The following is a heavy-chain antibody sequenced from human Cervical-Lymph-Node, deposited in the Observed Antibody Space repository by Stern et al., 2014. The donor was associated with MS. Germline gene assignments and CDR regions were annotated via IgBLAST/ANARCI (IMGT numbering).Heavy chain of an antibody. Sequence: QITLKESGPALVKATQTLTLTCTFSGFSLRTSGVGVGWVRQPPGKALSWLALYYQNDDKRYSPSLETMLTITKGSSKNQVVLTVTNMVPLDTGTYFCVQKDATTATLHYWGQGTLVTVSS. J-gene: IGHJ4*02. V-gene: IGHV2-5*04. CDR1: GFSLRTSGVG. CDR2: YYQNDDK. CDR3: VQKDATTATLHY. D-gene: IGHD1-14*01.